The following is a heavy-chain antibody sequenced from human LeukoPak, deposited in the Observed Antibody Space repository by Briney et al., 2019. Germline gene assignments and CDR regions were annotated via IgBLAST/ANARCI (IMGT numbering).Heavy chain of an antibody. CDR2: FDPEDGET. J-gene: IGHJ3*02. CDR3: ARLSGYSYGYSSSDAFDI. D-gene: IGHD5-18*01. V-gene: IGHV1-24*01. CDR1: GYTLTELS. Sequence: GASVKVSCKVSGYTLTELSMHWVRQAPGKGLEWMGGFDPEDGETIYAQKFQGRVTMTEDTSTDTAYMELSSLRSDDTAVYYCARLSGYSYGYSSSDAFDIWGQGTMVTVSS.